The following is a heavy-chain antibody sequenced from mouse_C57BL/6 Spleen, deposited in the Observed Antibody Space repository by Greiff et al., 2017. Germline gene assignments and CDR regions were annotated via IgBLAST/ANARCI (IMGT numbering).Heavy chain of an antibody. V-gene: IGHV1-80*01. J-gene: IGHJ3*01. CDR3: ARRDDYDVWFAY. D-gene: IGHD2-4*01. CDR1: GYAFSSYW. Sequence: QVQLQQSGAELVKPGASVKISCKASGYAFSSYWMNWVKQRPGKGLEWIGQIYPGDGDTNYNGKFKGKATLTADKSSSTAYMQLSSLTSEDSAVYFCARRDDYDVWFAYWGQGTLVTVSA. CDR2: IYPGDGDT.